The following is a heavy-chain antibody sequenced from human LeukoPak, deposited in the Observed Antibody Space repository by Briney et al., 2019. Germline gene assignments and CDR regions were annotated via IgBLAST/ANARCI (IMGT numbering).Heavy chain of an antibody. CDR2: ISSSSSYI. Sequence: GGSLRLSCAASGFTFSSYSMNWVRQAPGKGVEWVSSISSSSSYIYYADSVKGRFTISRDNAKNSLYLQMNSLRAEDTAVYYCARDPSLYDFWSGYSYYYYYYMDVWGKGTTVTVSS. V-gene: IGHV3-21*01. CDR1: GFTFSSYS. CDR3: ARDPSLYDFWSGYSYYYYYYMDV. D-gene: IGHD3-3*01. J-gene: IGHJ6*03.